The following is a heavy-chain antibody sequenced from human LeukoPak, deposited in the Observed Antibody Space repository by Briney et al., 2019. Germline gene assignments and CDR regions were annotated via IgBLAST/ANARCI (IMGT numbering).Heavy chain of an antibody. CDR1: GGSISSYY. CDR3: ARAAKDTAMVYSMDV. CDR2: IYTSGST. Sequence: KSSETLSLTCTVSGGSISSYYWSWIRQPAGKGLEWIRRIYTSGSTSYNPSLKSRVTMSVDTSKNQFSLKLSSVTAADTAVYYCARAAKDTAMVYSMDVWGQGTTVTVSS. V-gene: IGHV4-4*07. D-gene: IGHD5-18*01. J-gene: IGHJ6*02.